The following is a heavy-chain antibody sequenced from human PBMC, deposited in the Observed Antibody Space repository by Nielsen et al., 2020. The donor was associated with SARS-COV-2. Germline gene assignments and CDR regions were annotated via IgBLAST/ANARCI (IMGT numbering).Heavy chain of an antibody. CDR3: ARDVYSGYDYLLYPYYYGMDV. CDR1: GFTFTSSA. Sequence: ASVKVSCKASGFTFTSSAMQWVRQARGQRLEWIGWISAYNGNTNYAQKLQGRVTMTTDTSTSTAYMELRSLRSDDTAVYYCARDVYSGYDYLLYPYYYGMDVWGQGTTVTVSS. CDR2: ISAYNGNT. J-gene: IGHJ6*02. V-gene: IGHV1-18*01. D-gene: IGHD5-12*01.